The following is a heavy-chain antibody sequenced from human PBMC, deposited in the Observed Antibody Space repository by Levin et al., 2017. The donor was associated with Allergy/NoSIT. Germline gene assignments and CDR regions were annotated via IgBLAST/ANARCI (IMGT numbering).Heavy chain of an antibody. D-gene: IGHD2-15*01. CDR2: INPNNFET. CDR1: GYTFTDYY. V-gene: IGHV1-2*02. CDR3: ARWRILGRGVFDI. Sequence: ASVKVSCKASGYTFTDYYIQWVRQAPGQGLEWMGWINPNNFETNYAQKFQGRVTMTRDTSINTAYMELSSLRSDDTAVYYCARWRILGRGVFDIWGQGTMVTVSS. J-gene: IGHJ3*02.